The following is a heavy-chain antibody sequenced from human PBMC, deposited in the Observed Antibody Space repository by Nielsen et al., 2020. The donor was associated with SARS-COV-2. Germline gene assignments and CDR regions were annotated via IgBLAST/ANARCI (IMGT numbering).Heavy chain of an antibody. V-gene: IGHV3-7*01. J-gene: IGHJ5*02. CDR2: IKQDGSEK. D-gene: IGHD3-10*01. CDR1: GFTFSSYW. Sequence: GGSLRLSCAASGFTFSSYWLSWVRQAPGKGLEWVANIKQDGSEKYYVDSVKGRFTISRDNAKNSLYLQMNSMRAEDTAVYYCARDRFHYYGSGSRMVWFDAWGQGTLVTVSS. CDR3: ARDRFHYYGSGSRMVWFDA.